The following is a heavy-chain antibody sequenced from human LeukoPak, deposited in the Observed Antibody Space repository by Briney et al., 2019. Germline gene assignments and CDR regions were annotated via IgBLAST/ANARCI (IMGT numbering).Heavy chain of an antibody. D-gene: IGHD3-22*01. J-gene: IGHJ5*02. CDR1: GFTFSSYG. V-gene: IGHV4-4*02. Sequence: GSLRLSCAASGFTFSSYGMHWVRQPPGKGLEWIGEIYHSGSTNYNPSLKSRVTISVDKSKNQFSLKLSSVTAADTAVYYCARGGWYYDSSGLNWFDPWGQGTLVTVSS. CDR2: IYHSGST. CDR3: ARGGWYYDSSGLNWFDP.